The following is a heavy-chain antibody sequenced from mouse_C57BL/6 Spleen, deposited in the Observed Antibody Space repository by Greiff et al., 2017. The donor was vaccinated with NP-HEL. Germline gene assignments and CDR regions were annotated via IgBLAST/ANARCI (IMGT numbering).Heavy chain of an antibody. CDR2: IDPENGDT. CDR3: TTGYYGSSPWYFDV. CDR1: GFNIKDDY. J-gene: IGHJ1*03. D-gene: IGHD1-1*01. V-gene: IGHV14-4*01. Sequence: EVKLVESGAELVRPGASVKLSCTASGFNIKDDYMHWVKQRPEQGLEWIGWIDPENGDTEYDSKFKGKATITADTSSNTAYLQLSSLTSEDTAVYYCTTGYYGSSPWYFDVWGTGTTVTVSS.